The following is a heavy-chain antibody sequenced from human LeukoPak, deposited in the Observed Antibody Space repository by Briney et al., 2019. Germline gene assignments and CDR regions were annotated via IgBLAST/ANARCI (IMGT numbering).Heavy chain of an antibody. D-gene: IGHD2-15*01. Sequence: ASVKVSCKASGYTFTSYGISWVRQAPGQGLEWMGWISAYNGNTNYAQKLQGRVTMTTDTSTSTAYMELRSLRSDDTAVYYCARGYCSGGSCYGGHWFDPRGQGTLVTVSS. CDR1: GYTFTSYG. J-gene: IGHJ5*02. CDR3: ARGYCSGGSCYGGHWFDP. V-gene: IGHV1-18*01. CDR2: ISAYNGNT.